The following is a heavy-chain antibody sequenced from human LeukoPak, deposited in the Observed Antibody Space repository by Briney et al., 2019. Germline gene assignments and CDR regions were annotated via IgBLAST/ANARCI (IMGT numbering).Heavy chain of an antibody. D-gene: IGHD1-1*01. V-gene: IGHV1-46*01. CDR1: GYTLISYY. Sequence: GASVKVSCKASGYTLISYYMHWVRQAPGQGLEWMGIINPSGDSTSYAQKFQGRVTMTRDTSTTTVYMELSSLRSEDTAVYYCARGDDNGIFDYWGQGTLVTVSS. CDR2: INPSGDST. J-gene: IGHJ4*02. CDR3: ARGDDNGIFDY.